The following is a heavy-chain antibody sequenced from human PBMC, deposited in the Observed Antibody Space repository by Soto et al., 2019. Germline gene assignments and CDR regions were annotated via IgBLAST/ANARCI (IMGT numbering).Heavy chain of an antibody. J-gene: IGHJ1*01. CDR1: GFRFSSSW. V-gene: IGHV3-7*03. Sequence: HPGGSLRLSCAGSGFRFSSSWMSWIRQAPGKGLERVAHINQGGSQKYYVDSAKGRFTISRDNAKTSLYLQMNNLRAEDTATYYCASWADAADEDYFHHWGQGTLVTVSS. D-gene: IGHD3-16*01. CDR2: INQGGSQK. CDR3: ASWADAADEDYFHH.